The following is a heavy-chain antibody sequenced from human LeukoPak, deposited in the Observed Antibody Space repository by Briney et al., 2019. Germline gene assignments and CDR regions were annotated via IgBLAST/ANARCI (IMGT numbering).Heavy chain of an antibody. D-gene: IGHD6-6*01. CDR3: AIDKGARDY. V-gene: IGHV3-15*01. CDR2: IKAKSEGGTT. J-gene: IGHJ4*02. CDR1: GFAFDKAW. Sequence: GGSLRLSCVASGFAFDKAWMSWVRQAPGKGLQWVGRIKAKSEGGTTDYAAPVKGRFTISRDDSKNTIYLQMTSLKTEDTAVYFCAIDKGARDYWGRGTLVAVPS.